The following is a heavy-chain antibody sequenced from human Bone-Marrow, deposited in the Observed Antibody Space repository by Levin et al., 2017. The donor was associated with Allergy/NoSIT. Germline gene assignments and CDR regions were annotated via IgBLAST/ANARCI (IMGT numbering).Heavy chain of an antibody. J-gene: IGHJ4*02. V-gene: IGHV3-33*01. CDR1: GFTFSSYG. D-gene: IGHD6-19*01. Sequence: PGGSLRLSCAASGFTFSSYGMHWVRQAPGKGLEWVAVIWYDGSNKYYADSVKGRFTISRDNSKNTLYLQMNSLRAEDTAVYYCARGPRQWLVRRDFDYWGQGTLVTVSS. CDR2: IWYDGSNK. CDR3: ARGPRQWLVRRDFDY.